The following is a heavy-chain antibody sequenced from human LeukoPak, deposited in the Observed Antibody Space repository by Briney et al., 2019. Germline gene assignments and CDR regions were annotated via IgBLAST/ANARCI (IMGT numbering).Heavy chain of an antibody. D-gene: IGHD6-13*01. CDR2: IYTSGST. CDR3: ARDSSAAAAANWFDP. Sequence: SETLSLTCTVSGGSISSGSYYWSWIRQPAGKGLEWVGRIYTSGSTNYNPSLKSRVTISVDTSKNQFSLKLSSVTAADTAVYYCARDSSAAAAANWFDPWGQGTLVTVSS. V-gene: IGHV4-61*02. CDR1: GGSISSGSYY. J-gene: IGHJ5*02.